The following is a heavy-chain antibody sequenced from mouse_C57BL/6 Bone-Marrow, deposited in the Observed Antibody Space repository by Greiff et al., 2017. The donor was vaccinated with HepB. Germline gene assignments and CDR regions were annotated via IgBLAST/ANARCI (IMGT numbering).Heavy chain of an antibody. CDR3: AYGYAAWFAY. J-gene: IGHJ3*01. CDR1: GYSITSGYY. D-gene: IGHD2-2*01. CDR2: ISYDGSN. Sequence: EVQLQQSGPGLVKPSQSLSLTCSVTGYSITSGYYWNWIRQFPGNKLEWMGYISYDGSNNYNPSLKNRISITRDTSKNQFFLKLNSVTTEDTATYYCAYGYAAWFAYWGQGTLVTVSA. V-gene: IGHV3-6*01.